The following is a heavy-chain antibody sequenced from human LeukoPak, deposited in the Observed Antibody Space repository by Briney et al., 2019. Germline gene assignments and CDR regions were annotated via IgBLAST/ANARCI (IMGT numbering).Heavy chain of an antibody. Sequence: GGSLRLSCAASGFTFSSYGMHWVRQAPGKGLEWVAFIRYDGSNKYFADSVKGRFTISRDNSKNTLYLQMNSLRAEDTAVYYCARGGKIALAGTRSPQYFQHWGQGTLVTVSS. D-gene: IGHD6-19*01. CDR3: ARGGKIALAGTRSPQYFQH. CDR2: IRYDGSNK. J-gene: IGHJ1*01. CDR1: GFTFSSYG. V-gene: IGHV3-30*02.